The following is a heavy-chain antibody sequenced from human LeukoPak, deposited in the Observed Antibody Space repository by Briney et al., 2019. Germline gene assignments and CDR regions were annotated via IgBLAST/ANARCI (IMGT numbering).Heavy chain of an antibody. CDR2: IYYSGST. Sequence: SETLSLTCTVSGGSISSSSYYWGWIRQPPGKGLEWIGSIYYSGSTYYNPSLKSRVTISVDTSKNQFSLKLSSVTAADTAVYYCASNPTWGGYYRGHWGQGTMVTVSS. CDR1: GGSISSSSYY. D-gene: IGHD3-3*01. V-gene: IGHV4-39*07. CDR3: ASNPTWGGYYRGH. J-gene: IGHJ3*01.